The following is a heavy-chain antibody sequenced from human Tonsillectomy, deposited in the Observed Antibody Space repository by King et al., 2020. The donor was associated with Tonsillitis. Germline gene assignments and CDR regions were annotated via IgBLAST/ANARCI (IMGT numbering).Heavy chain of an antibody. J-gene: IGHJ4*02. CDR2: IYPGDSDT. Sequence: VQLVQSGAEVKKPGESLKISCKGSGYSFTSYWIGWVRQMPGKGLEWMGIIYPGDSDTRYSPSFQGQVTISADKSISTAYLQWSSLKASDTAMYYCARPRYYYGSWSYYNALGYWGQGTLVTVSS. D-gene: IGHD3-10*01. CDR1: GYSFTSYW. CDR3: ARPRYYYGSWSYYNALGY. V-gene: IGHV5-51*01.